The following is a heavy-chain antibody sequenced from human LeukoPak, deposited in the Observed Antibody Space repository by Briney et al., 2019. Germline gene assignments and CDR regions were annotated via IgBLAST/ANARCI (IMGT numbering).Heavy chain of an antibody. CDR2: IYYSGST. CDR3: ARRRYTAMAAFDY. CDR1: GGSISSSSYY. J-gene: IGHJ4*02. V-gene: IGHV4-39*01. Sequence: PSETLSLTCTVSGGSISSSSYYWGWIRQPPGKGLEWIGSIYYSGSTYYNPSLKSRVTISVDTSKNQFSLKLSPVTAADTAVYYCARRRYTAMAAFDYWGQGTLVTVSS. D-gene: IGHD5-18*01.